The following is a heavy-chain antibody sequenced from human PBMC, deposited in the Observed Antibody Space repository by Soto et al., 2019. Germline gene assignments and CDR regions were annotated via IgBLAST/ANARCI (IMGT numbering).Heavy chain of an antibody. CDR1: GFTFSSYG. CDR2: ISYDGSNK. CDR3: AKDRFRIAVAAPFDY. J-gene: IGHJ4*02. Sequence: QVQLVESGGGVVQPGRSLRLSCAASGFTFSSYGMHWVRQAPGKGLEWVAVISYDGSNKYYADPVKGRFTISRDNSKNTLYLQMNSLRAEDTAVYYCAKDRFRIAVAAPFDYWGQGTLVTVSS. D-gene: IGHD6-19*01. V-gene: IGHV3-30*18.